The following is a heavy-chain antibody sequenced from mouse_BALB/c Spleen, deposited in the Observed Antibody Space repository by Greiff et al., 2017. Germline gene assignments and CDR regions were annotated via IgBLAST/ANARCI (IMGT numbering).Heavy chain of an antibody. J-gene: IGHJ3*01. CDR2: INSNGGST. CDR1: GFTFSSYG. Sequence: EVMLVESGGGLVQPGGSLKLSCAASGFTFSSYGMSWVRQTPDKRLELVATINSNGGSTYYPDSVKGRFTISRDNAKNTLYLQMSSLKSEDTAMYYCARDRRDRYDAWFAYWGQGTLVTVSA. D-gene: IGHD2-14*01. CDR3: ARDRRDRYDAWFAY. V-gene: IGHV5-6-3*01.